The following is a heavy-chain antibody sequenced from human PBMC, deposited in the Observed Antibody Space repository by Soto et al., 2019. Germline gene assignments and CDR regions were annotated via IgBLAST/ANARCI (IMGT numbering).Heavy chain of an antibody. V-gene: IGHV3-48*02. J-gene: IGHJ4*02. CDR2: ITSDTKTI. D-gene: IGHD6-19*01. CDR3: ARSVEGHFDY. Sequence: EVQLVESGGDLVQRGGSLRLSCVASGFTFSVYSINWVRQAPGKGLEWFSYITSDTKTIKYADSVKGRFTISRDNAKNSVYLQMNSLTDEDTAVYYCARSVEGHFDYWGQGTVVTVSS. CDR1: GFTFSVYS.